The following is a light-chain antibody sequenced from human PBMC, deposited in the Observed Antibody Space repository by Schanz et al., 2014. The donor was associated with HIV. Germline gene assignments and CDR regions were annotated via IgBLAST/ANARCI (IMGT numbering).Light chain of an antibody. CDR1: TSNIGKNY. CDR3: GPWDSRLSVGV. J-gene: IGLJ3*02. V-gene: IGLV1-51*01. CDR2: DND. Sequence: QSVLTQPPSVSAAPGQRVTISCSGSTSNIGKNYVSRYQQFPGTAPQVLIYDNDKRPSGIPGRFSGSKSGTSATLDIAGLQTGDEADSYCGPWDSRLSVGVFGGGTKLPVL.